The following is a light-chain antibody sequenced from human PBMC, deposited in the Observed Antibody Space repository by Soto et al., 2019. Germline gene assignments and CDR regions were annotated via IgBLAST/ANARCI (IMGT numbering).Light chain of an antibody. CDR3: LQDYNYPFT. J-gene: IGKJ2*01. Sequence: AIQITQSPSSLSASVGDRVTITCRASQDIRKDLAWYQQKPGKAPQILIYGASTLQTGVALRFSGSGSATDFTLTISSLQPEDSAAYYCLQDYNYPFTFGQGTKVDIK. CDR2: GAS. CDR1: QDIRKD. V-gene: IGKV1-6*01.